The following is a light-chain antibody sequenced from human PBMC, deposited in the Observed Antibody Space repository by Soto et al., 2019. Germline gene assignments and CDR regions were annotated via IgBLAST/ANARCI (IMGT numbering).Light chain of an antibody. Sequence: DIQMTQSPSTLSASVGDRVTITCRASQSISSWLAWYQQQPGKAPKLLIYKASSLESGVPSRFSGSGSGKEFTLTISSLQPDDFATYYCQQYNSYPWTFGQGTKVEIK. CDR3: QQYNSYPWT. V-gene: IGKV1-5*03. CDR1: QSISSW. J-gene: IGKJ1*01. CDR2: KAS.